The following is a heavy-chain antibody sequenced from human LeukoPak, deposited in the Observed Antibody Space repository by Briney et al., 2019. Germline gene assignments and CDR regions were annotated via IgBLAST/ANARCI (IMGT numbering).Heavy chain of an antibody. Sequence: PGGSLRLSCAASGFTFDDYGMSWVRQVPGKGLEWVSGINWNGGSTGYADSVKGLFTISRDNAKNSLYLQMNSLRAEDTALYYCARGLEGSGSYYTGYFDYWGQGTLVTVSS. CDR2: INWNGGST. V-gene: IGHV3-20*04. J-gene: IGHJ4*02. D-gene: IGHD3-10*01. CDR3: ARGLEGSGSYYTGYFDY. CDR1: GFTFDDYG.